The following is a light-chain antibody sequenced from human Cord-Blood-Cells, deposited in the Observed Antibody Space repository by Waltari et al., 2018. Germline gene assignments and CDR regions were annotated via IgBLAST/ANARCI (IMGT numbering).Light chain of an antibody. J-gene: IGKJ4*01. Sequence: AIQMTQSPSSLSVSVGDRVTITCRASQGIRNDLGWYQQKPGKAPKLLIYAASSLQSGVPPRFSGSGSGTDFTLTISSLQPEDFATYYCLQDYNYPPTFGGGTKVEIK. CDR2: AAS. CDR1: QGIRND. V-gene: IGKV1-6*01. CDR3: LQDYNYPPT.